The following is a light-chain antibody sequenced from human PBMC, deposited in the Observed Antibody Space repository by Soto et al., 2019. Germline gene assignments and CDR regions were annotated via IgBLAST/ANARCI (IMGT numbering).Light chain of an antibody. CDR2: GAS. J-gene: IGKJ5*01. Sequence: EIVMTQSPASLSVSPGERATLSCRASQSVSSNLAWYQQKPGQAPRLLIYGASTRATGIPARFSGSGSGTEFTLTINRLEPEDFAVYCCQQYGSLPITFGQGTRLEIK. CDR1: QSVSSN. V-gene: IGKV3-15*01. CDR3: QQYGSLPIT.